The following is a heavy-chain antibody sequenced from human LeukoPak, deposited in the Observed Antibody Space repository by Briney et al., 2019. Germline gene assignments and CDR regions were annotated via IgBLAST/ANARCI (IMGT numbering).Heavy chain of an antibody. D-gene: IGHD3-3*01. J-gene: IGHJ6*02. CDR3: ARGSRIRFLEWLLNYYGMDV. CDR1: GYTFTGYY. Sequence: EASVKVSCKASGYTFTGYYMHWVRQAPGQGLEWMGWINPNSGGTNYAQKFQGRVTMTRDTSISTAYMEPSRLRSDDTAVYYCARGSRIRFLEWLLNYYGMDVWGQGTTVTVSS. V-gene: IGHV1-2*02. CDR2: INPNSGGT.